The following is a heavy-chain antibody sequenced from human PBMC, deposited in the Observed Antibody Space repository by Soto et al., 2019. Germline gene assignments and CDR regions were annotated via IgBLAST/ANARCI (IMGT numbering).Heavy chain of an antibody. J-gene: IGHJ4*01. CDR2: IYPYDSDT. Sequence: GESLKISCKCSGYSFSDYWIGWVRQMPGKGMEWMGNIYPYDSDTRYSPSFQGQVTISADTSITTAYLQWSGLRASDTAMYFCARHLVGSTRGNFDYWGQGTLVTVSS. CDR1: GYSFSDYW. D-gene: IGHD2-2*01. V-gene: IGHV5-51*01. CDR3: ARHLVGSTRGNFDY.